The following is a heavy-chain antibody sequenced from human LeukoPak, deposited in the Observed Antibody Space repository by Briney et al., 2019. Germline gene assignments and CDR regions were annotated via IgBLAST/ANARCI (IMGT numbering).Heavy chain of an antibody. J-gene: IGHJ4*02. D-gene: IGHD1-26*01. CDR3: SRDPGEWEVPIDY. CDR2: INTDGSST. CDR1: GFIFSSYW. Sequence: GGSLRLSCAASGFIFSSYWMHWVRHAPGKGLVWVSRINTDGSSTSYADSVKGRFTISRDNAKNTLYLQMNSLRAEDTAVYYCSRDPGEWEVPIDYWGQGTLVTVSS. V-gene: IGHV3-74*01.